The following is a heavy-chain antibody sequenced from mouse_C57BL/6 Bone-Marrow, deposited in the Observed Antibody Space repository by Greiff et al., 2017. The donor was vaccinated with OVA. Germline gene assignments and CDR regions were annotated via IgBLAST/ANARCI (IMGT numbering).Heavy chain of an antibody. CDR2: IYPRSGNT. CDR1: GYTFTSYG. D-gene: IGHD2-5*01. J-gene: IGHJ4*01. Sequence: QVQLQQSGAELARPGASVKLSCKASGYTFTSYGISWVKQRTGQGLEWIGEIYPRSGNTYYNEKFKGKATVTADKSSSTAYMELRSLTSEDSAVYFCARFDYSNGYAMDYWGQGTSVTVSS. CDR3: ARFDYSNGYAMDY. V-gene: IGHV1-81*01.